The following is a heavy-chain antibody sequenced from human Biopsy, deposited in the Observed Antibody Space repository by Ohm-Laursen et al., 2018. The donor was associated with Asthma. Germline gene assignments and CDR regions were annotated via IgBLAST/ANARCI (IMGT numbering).Heavy chain of an antibody. V-gene: IGHV3-53*01. CDR1: GFTVTTHY. J-gene: IGHJ6*02. CDR3: ARQPIAEPGTTFYYYYGMDV. D-gene: IGHD6-13*01. Sequence: SLRLSCAATGFTVTTHYMSWVRQAPGKGLEWVSVIYIGCSTYYADSVKGRFTISRDSSKNTLFLQMDSLRAEDTAVYYCARQPIAEPGTTFYYYYGMDVWGQGTTVTVSS. CDR2: IYIGCST.